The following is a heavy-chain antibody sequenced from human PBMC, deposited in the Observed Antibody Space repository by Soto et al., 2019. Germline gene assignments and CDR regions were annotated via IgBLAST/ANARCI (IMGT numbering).Heavy chain of an antibody. J-gene: IGHJ4*02. CDR2: MSPSSGNT. CDR3: SRGEWELRH. CDR1: GYTFTSYY. D-gene: IGHD1-26*01. V-gene: IGHV1-8*02. Sequence: GASVKVSCKASGYTFTSYYMHWVRQATGQGPEWMGYMSPSSGNTGYAQKFRGRVTMTRDTSINTAYMELTSLTSEDTAVYFCSRGEWELRHWGQGSLVTVSS.